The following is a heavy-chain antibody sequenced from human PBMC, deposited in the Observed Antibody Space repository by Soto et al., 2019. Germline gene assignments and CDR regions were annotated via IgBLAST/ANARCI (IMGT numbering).Heavy chain of an antibody. CDR1: GGSISSSSYY. Sequence: SETLSLTCTVSGGSISSSSYYWGWIRQPPGKGLEWIGYIFHSGSTYYNPSLKSRVTISIDTSKNQFSLKLTSVTAADTAVYYCARVPDYWGQGILVTVSS. J-gene: IGHJ4*02. CDR2: IFHSGST. CDR3: ARVPDY. V-gene: IGHV4-39*07. D-gene: IGHD2-2*01.